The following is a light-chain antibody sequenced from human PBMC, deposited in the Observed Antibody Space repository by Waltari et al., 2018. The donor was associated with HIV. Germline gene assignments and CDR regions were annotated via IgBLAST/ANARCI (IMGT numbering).Light chain of an antibody. Sequence: QSVLTQPPSVSGAPGQTVTISCTGSSSNIGARLDVHWYQQIPGTAPKRLMDGNNRPSGVPDRFSGSKSGTSASLAITGLQAEDEADYYCQTYDSSLSGSVVFGGGTKLTVL. J-gene: IGLJ2*01. CDR2: GN. CDR1: SSNIGARLD. V-gene: IGLV1-40*01. CDR3: QTYDSSLSGSVV.